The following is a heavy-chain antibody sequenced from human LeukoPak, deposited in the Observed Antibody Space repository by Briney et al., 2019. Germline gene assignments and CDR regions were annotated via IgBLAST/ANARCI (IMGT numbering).Heavy chain of an antibody. CDR2: IRYDAGTR. V-gene: IGHV3-7*01. CDR3: AIIGTPGETEYYRL. CDR1: GFTLRTYW. Sequence: QPGGSLRLSCAASGFTLRTYWMSWVRQAPGKGLEWLATIRYDAGTRYYPDSMRGRFTISRDNAQNSLYLQINSLSAEDTAIYYCAIIGTPGETEYYRLGGQGTRVTVSS. J-gene: IGHJ1*01. D-gene: IGHD1-26*01.